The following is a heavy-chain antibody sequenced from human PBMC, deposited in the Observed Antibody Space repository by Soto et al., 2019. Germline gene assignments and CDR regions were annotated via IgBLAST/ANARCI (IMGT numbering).Heavy chain of an antibody. CDR3: AKEVEVAGDLDY. CDR2: ISSDGETK. J-gene: IGHJ4*01. D-gene: IGHD6-19*01. Sequence: GGSLRLSCGASGFTFSTYGIHWVRQAPGKGLEWVGVISSDGETKYYADSVKGRFTISRDNSKNTMYLQMASLRPEDTAVYYCAKEVEVAGDLDYRGHGTLVTVSS. V-gene: IGHV3-30*18. CDR1: GFTFSTYG.